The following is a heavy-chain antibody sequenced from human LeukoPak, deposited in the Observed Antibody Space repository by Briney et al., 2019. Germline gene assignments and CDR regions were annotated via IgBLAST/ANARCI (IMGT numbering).Heavy chain of an antibody. CDR3: ARDPSNTSGWSPYFDY. CDR1: GYTYTNHG. Sequence: ASVNVSFKASGYTYTNHGITWVRQAPGQGLEWMGWISAYNRDTKYAQNFQGRVTLITESSTNTAYMELRSLRSDDTAVYYCARDPSNTSGWSPYFDYWGQGTLVTVSA. J-gene: IGHJ4*02. CDR2: ISAYNRDT. D-gene: IGHD6-13*01. V-gene: IGHV1-18*04.